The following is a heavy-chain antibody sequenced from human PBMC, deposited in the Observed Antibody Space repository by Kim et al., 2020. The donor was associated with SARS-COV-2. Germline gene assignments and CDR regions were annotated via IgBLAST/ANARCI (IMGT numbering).Heavy chain of an antibody. CDR3: AKDLRPGQQLPPDWFDP. V-gene: IGHV3-30*18. J-gene: IGHJ5*02. CDR1: GFTFSSYG. Sequence: GGSLRLSCAASGFTFSSYGMHWVRQAPGKGLEWVAVISYDGSNKYYADSVKGRFTISRDNSKNTLYLQMNSLRAEDTAVYYCAKDLRPGQQLPPDWFDPWGQGTLVTVSS. CDR2: ISYDGSNK. D-gene: IGHD6-13*01.